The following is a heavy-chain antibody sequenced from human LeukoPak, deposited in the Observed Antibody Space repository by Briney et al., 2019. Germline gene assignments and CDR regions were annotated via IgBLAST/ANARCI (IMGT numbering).Heavy chain of an antibody. D-gene: IGHD1-14*01. Sequence: GGSLRLSCAASGFPFNSFWMHWVRQAPGKGLVWVSDMNEYSTTIRYADSVKGRFTISRDNAKSILYLQMNNLRAEDTALYFCARGGVNPVDHWGQGTLVTVSS. CDR2: MNEYSTTI. V-gene: IGHV3-74*01. CDR1: GFPFNSFW. J-gene: IGHJ4*02. CDR3: ARGGVNPVDH.